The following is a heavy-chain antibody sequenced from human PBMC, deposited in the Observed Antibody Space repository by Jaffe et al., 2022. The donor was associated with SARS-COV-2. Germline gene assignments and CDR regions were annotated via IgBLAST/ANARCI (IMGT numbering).Heavy chain of an antibody. CDR1: GGSISSYY. CDR2: IYYSGST. D-gene: IGHD4-17*01. J-gene: IGHJ5*02. Sequence: QVQLQESGPGLVKPSETLSLTCTVSGGSISSYYWSWIRQPPGKGLEWIGYIYYSGSTNYNPSLKSRVTISVDTSKNQFSLKLSSVTAADTAVYYCARTVPSGLYGESLFPPSYNWFDPWGQGTLVTVSS. CDR3: ARTVPSGLYGESLFPPSYNWFDP. V-gene: IGHV4-59*08.